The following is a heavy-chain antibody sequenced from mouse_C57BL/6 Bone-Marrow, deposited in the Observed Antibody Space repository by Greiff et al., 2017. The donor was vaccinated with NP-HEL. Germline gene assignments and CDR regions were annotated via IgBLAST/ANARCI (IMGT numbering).Heavy chain of an antibody. CDR3: ASLYYGGFAY. CDR2: IWTGGGT. CDR1: GFSLTSYA. V-gene: IGHV2-9-1*01. J-gene: IGHJ3*01. Sequence: QVQRQEGGPGLVAPSQSLSITCTVSGFSLTSYAISWVRQPPGKGLEWLGVIWTGGGTNYNSALKSRLSISKDNSKSQVFVKMNSLQTDDTAGYYCASLYYGGFAYWDQGTLVTVSA. D-gene: IGHD1-1*01.